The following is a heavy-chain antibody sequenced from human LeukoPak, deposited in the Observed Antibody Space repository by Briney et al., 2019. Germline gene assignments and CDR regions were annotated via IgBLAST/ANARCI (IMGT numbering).Heavy chain of an antibody. V-gene: IGHV4-34*01. J-gene: IGHJ4*02. CDR1: GGSFSGYY. D-gene: IGHD2-8*01. Sequence: PSETLSLTCAVYGGSFSGYYWSWIRQPPGKGLEWIGEINHSGSTNYNPSLKSRVTISVDTSKNQFSLKLSSVTAADTAVYYCARAVVGPLMVNYFDYWGQGTLVTVSS. CDR2: INHSGST. CDR3: ARAVVGPLMVNYFDY.